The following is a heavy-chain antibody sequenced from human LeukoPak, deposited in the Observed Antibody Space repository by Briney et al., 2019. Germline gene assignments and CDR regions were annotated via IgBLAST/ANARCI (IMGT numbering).Heavy chain of an antibody. CDR3: ARDSKLSFDY. CDR2: ISGSGSPT. D-gene: IGHD4-23*01. Sequence: PGGSLRLSCAASGFTFSSYSMNWVRQAPGKGLEWISYISGSGSPTSYADSMKGRLTISRDNAKNSLYLQVNSLRAEDTAVYYCARDSKLSFDYWGQGALVTVSS. CDR1: GFTFSSYS. V-gene: IGHV3-48*04. J-gene: IGHJ4*02.